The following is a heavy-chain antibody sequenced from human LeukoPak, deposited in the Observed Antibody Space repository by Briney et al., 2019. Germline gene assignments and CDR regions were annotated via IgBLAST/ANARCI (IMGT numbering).Heavy chain of an antibody. D-gene: IGHD2-2*01. V-gene: IGHV4-59*01. CDR3: ARDSQDCSSTSCYRWFDP. J-gene: IGHJ5*02. CDR2: IYYSGST. Sequence: KSSETLSLTCTVSGGSISSYYWSWIRQPPGKGLEWIGYIYYSGSTNYNPSLKSRVTISVDTSKNQFSLKLSSVTAADTAVYYCARDSQDCSSTSCYRWFDPWGQGTLVTVSS. CDR1: GGSISSYY.